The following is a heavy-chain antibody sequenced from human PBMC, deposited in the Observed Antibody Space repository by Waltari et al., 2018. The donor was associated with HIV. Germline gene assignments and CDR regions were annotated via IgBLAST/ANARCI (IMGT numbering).Heavy chain of an antibody. CDR3: ARALGRGYCSSTSCFFDY. D-gene: IGHD2-2*01. Sequence: QVQLVQSGAEVKKPGASVKVSCKASGYTFTSYDINWVRQATGQGLEWMGWMNPNSVNTCYAQKFQGRVTMTSDTSISTAYMELSSLRSDDTAVYYCARALGRGYCSSTSCFFDYWGQGPLVTVSS. CDR2: MNPNSVNT. V-gene: IGHV1-8*01. CDR1: GYTFTSYD. J-gene: IGHJ4*02.